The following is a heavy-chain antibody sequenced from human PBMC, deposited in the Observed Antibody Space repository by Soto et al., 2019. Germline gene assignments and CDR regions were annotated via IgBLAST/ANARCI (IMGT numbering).Heavy chain of an antibody. CDR1: GYSFTSYW. D-gene: IGHD4-17*01. CDR3: ASGRTTATTGYYFDY. Sequence: SLKISCKGSGYSFTSYWIGWVRQMPGKGLEWMGIIYPGDSDTRYSPSFQGQVTISADKSISTAYLQWSSLKASDTAMYYCASGRTTATTGYYFDYWGQGTVGTVSS. V-gene: IGHV5-51*01. J-gene: IGHJ4*02. CDR2: IYPGDSDT.